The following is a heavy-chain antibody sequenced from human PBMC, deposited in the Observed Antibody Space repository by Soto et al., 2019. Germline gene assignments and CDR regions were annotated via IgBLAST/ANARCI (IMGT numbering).Heavy chain of an antibody. V-gene: IGHV3-30-3*01. CDR2: ISYDGSNK. D-gene: IGHD2-15*01. CDR1: GFTFSSYA. CDR3: ARDLSQVVVVAAPDY. Sequence: PGGSLRLSCAASGFTFSSYAMHWVRQAPGKGLEWVAVISYDGSNKYYADSVKGRFTISRDNSKNTLYLQMNSLRAEDTAVYYCARDLSQVVVVAAPDYWSQGTLVTVSS. J-gene: IGHJ4*02.